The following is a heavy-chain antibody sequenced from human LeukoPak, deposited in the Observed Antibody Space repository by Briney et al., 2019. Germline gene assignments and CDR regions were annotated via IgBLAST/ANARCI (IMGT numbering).Heavy chain of an antibody. V-gene: IGHV1-69*05. CDR2: IIPIFGTA. J-gene: IGHJ5*02. D-gene: IGHD5-18*01. CDR1: GGTFSSYA. CDR3: ARGRGYSPETYNWFDP. Sequence: ASVKVSCKASGGTFSSYAISWGRQAPGQGLEWMGGIIPIFGTANYAQKFQGRVTITTDESTSTAYMELSSLRSEDTAVYYCARGRGYSPETYNWFDPWGQGTLVTVSS.